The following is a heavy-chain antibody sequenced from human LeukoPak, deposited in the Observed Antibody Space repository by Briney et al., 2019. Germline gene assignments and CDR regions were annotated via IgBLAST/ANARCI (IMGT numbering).Heavy chain of an antibody. D-gene: IGHD6-13*01. Sequence: GGSLRLSCAASGFTFSDAWMNWVRQSPGKGLEWVGHIKSKTDGATADYAAPVRGRFTISRDDSKNTLYLHMNSLKTEDTAVYYCTTDRGEGSSSWFREDYYGMDVWGQGTTVTVSS. CDR3: TTDRGEGSSSWFREDYYGMDV. CDR1: GFTFSDAW. V-gene: IGHV3-15*01. CDR2: IKSKTDGATA. J-gene: IGHJ6*02.